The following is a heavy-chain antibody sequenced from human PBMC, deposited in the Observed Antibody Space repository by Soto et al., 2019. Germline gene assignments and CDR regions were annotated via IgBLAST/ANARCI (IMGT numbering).Heavy chain of an antibody. D-gene: IGHD3-10*01. CDR2: IIPIFGTA. Sequence: VSQTPGQGLEWMGGIIPIFGTANYAQKFQGRVTMTADESTSTAYMELSSLRSEDTAVYYCARTMVRGVIAYWGQGTPVTVSS. CDR3: ARTMVRGVIAY. J-gene: IGHJ4*02. V-gene: IGHV1-69*01.